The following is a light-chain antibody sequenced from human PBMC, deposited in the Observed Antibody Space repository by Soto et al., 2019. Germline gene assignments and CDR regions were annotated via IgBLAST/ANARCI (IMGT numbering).Light chain of an antibody. J-gene: IGKJ5*01. CDR3: QQSYSTPSST. CDR1: QSISSY. Sequence: DIQMTQSPSSLSASVGDRVTITCRASQSISSYLNWYQQKPGKAPKLLIYAAPSLQSGVPSRFSGSGSGTDFTLTISSLQPEDFATYYCQQSYSTPSSTFGQGTRLEIK. CDR2: AAP. V-gene: IGKV1-39*01.